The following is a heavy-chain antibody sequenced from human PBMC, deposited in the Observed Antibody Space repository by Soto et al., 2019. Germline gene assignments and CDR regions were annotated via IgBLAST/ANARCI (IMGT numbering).Heavy chain of an antibody. Sequence: GASVKVSCKASGGTFSSYAISWVRQAPGQGLGWMGGIIPIFGTANYAQKFQGRVTITADESTSTAYMELSSLRSEDTAVYYCARAPIYTAMVIDYGMDVWGQGTTVTVSS. CDR3: ARAPIYTAMVIDYGMDV. CDR1: GGTFSSYA. J-gene: IGHJ6*02. V-gene: IGHV1-69*13. D-gene: IGHD5-18*01. CDR2: IIPIFGTA.